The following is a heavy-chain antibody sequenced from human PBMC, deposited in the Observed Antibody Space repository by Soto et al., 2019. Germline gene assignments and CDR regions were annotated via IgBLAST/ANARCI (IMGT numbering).Heavy chain of an antibody. CDR2: YSGFT. V-gene: IGHV4-59*08. J-gene: IGHJ4*02. D-gene: IGHD2-15*01. CDR1: GGSITTYQ. CDR3: ARHYGSGGNCYYFDY. Sequence: PSETLSLTCTVSGGSITTYQWSWIRHPPGKGLEWIGGYSGFTHYNPSLETRPTISVDHSNNQLSLKLSSVTAADTAVYYCARHYGSGGNCYYFDYWGQGTQVTRSS.